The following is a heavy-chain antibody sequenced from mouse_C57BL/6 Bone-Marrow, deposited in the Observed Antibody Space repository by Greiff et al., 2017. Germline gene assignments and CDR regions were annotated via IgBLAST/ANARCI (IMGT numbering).Heavy chain of an antibody. CDR2: INPYNGGT. D-gene: IGHD1-1*01. CDR3: AREWGSSYWDVDV. V-gene: IGHV1-19*01. CDR1: GYTFTDYY. J-gene: IGHJ1*03. Sequence: VQLKESGPVLVKPGASVKMSCKASGYTFTDYYMNWVKQSHGKSLEWIGVINPYNGGTSYNQKFKGKATLTVDTSSSTAYMELNSLTSEDSAVYYGAREWGSSYWDVDVWGTGTTVTVSS.